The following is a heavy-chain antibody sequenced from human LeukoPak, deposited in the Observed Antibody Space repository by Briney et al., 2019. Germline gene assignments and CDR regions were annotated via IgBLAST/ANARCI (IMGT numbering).Heavy chain of an antibody. CDR2: IYGGGST. V-gene: IGHV3-66*02. D-gene: IGHD6-19*01. CDR3: ARDSYSSGWWYYFDY. J-gene: IGHJ4*02. Sequence: GGSLRLSCAASGFIVSSNYMSWVRQAPGKGLEWVSFIYGGGSTYYADSVKGRFTISRDNSKNTLYLQMNSLRTEDTAVYFCARDSYSSGWWYYFDYWGQGTLVTVSS. CDR1: GFIVSSNY.